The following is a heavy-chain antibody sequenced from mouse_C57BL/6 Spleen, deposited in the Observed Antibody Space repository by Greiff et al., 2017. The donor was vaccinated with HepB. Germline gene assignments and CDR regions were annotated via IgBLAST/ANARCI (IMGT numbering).Heavy chain of an antibody. CDR3: ARGGTVVAHYYAMDY. V-gene: IGHV3-6*01. CDR2: ISYDGSN. Sequence: DVKLQESGPGLVKPSQSLSLTCSVTGYSITSGYYWNWIRQFPGNKLEWMGYISYDGSNNYNPSLKNRISITRDTSKNQFFLKLNSVTTEDTATYYCARGGTVVAHYYAMDYWGQGTSVTVSS. CDR1: GYSITSGYY. D-gene: IGHD1-1*01. J-gene: IGHJ4*01.